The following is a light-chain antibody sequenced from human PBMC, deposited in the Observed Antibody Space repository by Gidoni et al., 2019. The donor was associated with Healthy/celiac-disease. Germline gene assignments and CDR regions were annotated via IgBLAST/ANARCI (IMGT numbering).Light chain of an antibody. Sequence: YELTQPPSVSVSPGQTASITCSGDRLGDKYACWYQQKPGQSPVLVIYQDTKRPSGIPERFSASNSGKTATLTISGTQAMDEADYFCQAWDSSTVVFGGGTKLTVL. CDR2: QDT. CDR3: QAWDSSTVV. V-gene: IGLV3-1*01. J-gene: IGLJ2*01. CDR1: RLGDKY.